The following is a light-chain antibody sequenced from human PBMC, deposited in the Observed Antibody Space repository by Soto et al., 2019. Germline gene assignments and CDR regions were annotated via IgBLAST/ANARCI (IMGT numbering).Light chain of an antibody. V-gene: IGKV3-15*01. CDR3: QQYNDWPRT. CDR2: GAS. J-gene: IGKJ1*01. Sequence: EILMTQSPATLSVYPGERATLSCRASQSVSSNLAWYQQKPGQAPRLLIYGASTRATGIPARFSGSGSGTEFTLTISSLQSEDFAVYYCQQYNDWPRTFGQGTKVEIQ. CDR1: QSVSSN.